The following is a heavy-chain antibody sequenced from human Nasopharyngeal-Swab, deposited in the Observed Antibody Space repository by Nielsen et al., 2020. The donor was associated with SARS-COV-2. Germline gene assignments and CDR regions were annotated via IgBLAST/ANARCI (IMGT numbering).Heavy chain of an antibody. CDR3: AGQRAYTIFGVVIIRGTWFDP. CDR2: INHSGST. Sequence: SQTLSLTCAVYGGSFSGYYWSWIRQPPGKGLEWIGEINHSGSTNYNPSLKSRVTISVDTSKNQFSLKLSSVTAADTAVYYCAGQRAYTIFGVVIIRGTWFDPWGQGTLVTVSS. V-gene: IGHV4-34*01. CDR1: GGSFSGYY. D-gene: IGHD3-3*01. J-gene: IGHJ5*02.